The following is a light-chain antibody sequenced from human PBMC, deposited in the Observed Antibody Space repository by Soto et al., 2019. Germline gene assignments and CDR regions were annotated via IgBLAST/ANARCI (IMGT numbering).Light chain of an antibody. CDR3: QYYDSSLPVGI. Sequence: QSVLTQPPSVSGAPGQRVTISCTGSSSNIAAGYDVHWYQLLPGTAPKLLIYRNSNRPSGVPDRFSGSKSDTSASLAITGLPAEDEADYYCQYYDSSLPVGIFGGGTKLTVL. CDR1: SSNIAAGYD. V-gene: IGLV1-40*01. CDR2: RNS. J-gene: IGLJ2*01.